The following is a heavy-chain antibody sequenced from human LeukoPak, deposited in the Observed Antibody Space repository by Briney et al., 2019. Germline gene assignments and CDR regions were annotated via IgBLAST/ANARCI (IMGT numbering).Heavy chain of an antibody. CDR3: TTWTSH. CDR2: IKSKTDGGTT. Sequence: GGSLRLSCAASGFTFSNAWMTWVRQAPRKGLEWVGLIKSKTDGGTTEYAAPVKGRFTIPRDDSKNTLYLQMNSLKTEDTAVYYCTTWTSHWGQGTPVTVSS. V-gene: IGHV3-15*01. J-gene: IGHJ4*02. D-gene: IGHD3/OR15-3a*01. CDR1: GFTFSNAW.